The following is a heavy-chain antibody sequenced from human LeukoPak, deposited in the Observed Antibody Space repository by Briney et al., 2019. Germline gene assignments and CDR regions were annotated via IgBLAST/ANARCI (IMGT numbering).Heavy chain of an antibody. CDR2: IYHTGST. J-gene: IGHJ4*02. D-gene: IGHD2-21*01. V-gene: IGHV4-4*02. Sequence: PSETLSLTCAVSGASISGTDWWSWVRQPPGKGLEWIGEIYHTGSTNYNPSLESRVTISVDKSKSHFSPKVTSVTAADTAIYYRARVVGNTNFDSWGQGALVTVSS. CDR1: GASISGTDW. CDR3: ARVVGNTNFDS.